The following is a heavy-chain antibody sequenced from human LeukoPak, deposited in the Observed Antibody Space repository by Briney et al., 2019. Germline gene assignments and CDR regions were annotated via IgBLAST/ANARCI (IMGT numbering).Heavy chain of an antibody. CDR1: GYTFTSYG. Sequence: ASVKVPCKASGYTFTSYGISWVRQAPGQGLEWMGWISAYNGNTNYAQKLQGRVTMTTDTSTSTAYMELRSLRSDDTAVYYCAREAVVVAATLPFDYWGQGTLVTVSS. D-gene: IGHD2-15*01. CDR3: AREAVVVAATLPFDY. J-gene: IGHJ4*02. CDR2: ISAYNGNT. V-gene: IGHV1-18*01.